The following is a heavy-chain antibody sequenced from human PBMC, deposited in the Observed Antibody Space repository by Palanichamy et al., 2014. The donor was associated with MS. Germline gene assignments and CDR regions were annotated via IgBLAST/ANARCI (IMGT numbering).Heavy chain of an antibody. J-gene: IGHJ4*02. Sequence: LVQSGAEVKKPGGLSEGLLQGFWLHLYQLWYQLGATGPGQGLEWMGWISAYNGNTNYAQKLQGRVTMTTDTSTSTAYMELRSLRSDDTAVYYCARGGYCSSTSCYTPGLTAADYWGQGTLVTVSS. CDR2: ISAYNGNT. CDR1: LHLYQLW. CDR3: ARGGYCSSTSCYTPGLTAADY. V-gene: IGHV1-18*01. D-gene: IGHD2-2*02.